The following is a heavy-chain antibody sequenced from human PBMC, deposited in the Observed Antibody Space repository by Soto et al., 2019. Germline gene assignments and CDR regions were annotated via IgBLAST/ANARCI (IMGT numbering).Heavy chain of an antibody. CDR2: IWYDGSKK. J-gene: IGHJ4*02. CDR3: ARDPGYSNYDFDY. V-gene: IGHV3-33*01. D-gene: IGHD5-12*01. Sequence: QVQLVESGGGVVQPGRSLRLSCVASGFTFSSHAMHWVRQAPGKGLGWVAVIWYDGSKKYYADSVKGRFTVDRDDSKNTLYLQMNSLRVEDTAVYYCARDPGYSNYDFDYWGQGTLVTVSP. CDR1: GFTFSSHA.